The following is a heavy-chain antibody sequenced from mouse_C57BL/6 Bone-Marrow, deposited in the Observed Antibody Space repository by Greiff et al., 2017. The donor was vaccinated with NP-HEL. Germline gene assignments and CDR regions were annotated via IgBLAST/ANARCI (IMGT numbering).Heavy chain of an antibody. D-gene: IGHD1-1*01. J-gene: IGHJ1*03. Sequence: QVTLNVSGPGILQPSQTLSLTCSFSGFSLSTFGMGVGWIRQPSGKGLEWLAHIWWDDDKYYNPALKSRLTISKDTSKNHVFLKIANVDTADTATYYCATTGYFDVWGTGTTVTVSS. CDR3: ATTGYFDV. V-gene: IGHV8-8*01. CDR2: IWWDDDK. CDR1: GFSLSTFGMG.